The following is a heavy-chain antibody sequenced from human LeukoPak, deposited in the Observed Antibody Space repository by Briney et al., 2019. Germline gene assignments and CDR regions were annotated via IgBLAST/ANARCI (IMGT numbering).Heavy chain of an antibody. J-gene: IGHJ4*02. D-gene: IGHD3-10*01. CDR3: ASCITMVRGIFDY. CDR1: GGSISSGDYY. Sequence: SQTLSLTCTVSGGSISSGDYYWSWIRQPPGKGLEWIGYIYYSGSTYYNPSLKSRVTISVDTSKNQFSLKLSSVTAADTAVYYCASCITMVRGIFDYWGQGTLVTVSS. CDR2: IYYSGST. V-gene: IGHV4-30-4*01.